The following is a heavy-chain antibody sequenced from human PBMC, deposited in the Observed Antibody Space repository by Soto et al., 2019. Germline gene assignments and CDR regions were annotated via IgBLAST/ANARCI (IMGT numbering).Heavy chain of an antibody. V-gene: IGHV4-39*01. CDR1: DDCISRSSYF. J-gene: IGHJ4*01. D-gene: IGHD4-17*01. Sequence: SEILSVTCTVSDDCISRSSYFRGWIRQPPGKGLEWIGSIYYSGSTYYNPSLKSRVTVSVDTSKNTVYLQMNSLRLEDTAVYYCARGPSYSDSYFDHQGHGTLVTVSS. CDR2: IYYSGST. CDR3: ARGPSYSDSYFDH.